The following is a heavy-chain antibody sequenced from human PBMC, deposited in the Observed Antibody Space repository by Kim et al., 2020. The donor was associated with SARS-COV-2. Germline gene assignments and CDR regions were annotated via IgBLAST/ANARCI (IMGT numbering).Heavy chain of an antibody. D-gene: IGHD5-18*01. V-gene: IGHV1-69*01. Sequence: AQKFQGRVTITADESTSTAYMELSSLRSEDTAVYYCARGSVDTAMALFDYWGQGTLVTVSS. J-gene: IGHJ4*02. CDR3: ARGSVDTAMALFDY.